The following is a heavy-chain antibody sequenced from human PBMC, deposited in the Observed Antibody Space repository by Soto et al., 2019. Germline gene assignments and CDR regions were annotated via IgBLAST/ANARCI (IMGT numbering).Heavy chain of an antibody. CDR3: ARGQGAAHSYYGLDV. J-gene: IGHJ6*02. D-gene: IGHD6-6*01. Sequence: SETLSLTCAVSGYVITNGYHWGWIRQPPGRGLEWIGNIFYSGGTNYNPSLKSRVTISVDTSKNQFSLNLNSLTAADTAVYYCARGQGAAHSYYGLDVWGQGTTVTVSS. V-gene: IGHV4-61*08. CDR1: GYVITNGYH. CDR2: IFYSGGT.